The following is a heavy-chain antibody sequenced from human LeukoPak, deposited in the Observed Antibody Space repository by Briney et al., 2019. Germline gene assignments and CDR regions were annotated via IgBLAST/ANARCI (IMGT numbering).Heavy chain of an antibody. CDR3: ARVPAATYNWFDP. J-gene: IGHJ5*02. CDR2: MNPNSGNT. Sequence: ASVKVSCKASGYTFTSYDINWVRQATGQGLEWMGWMNPNSGNTGYAQKFQGRVTMTRNTSISIAYMELSSLRSEDTAVYYRARVPAATYNWFDPWGQGTLVTVSS. V-gene: IGHV1-8*01. D-gene: IGHD2-2*01. CDR1: GYTFTSYD.